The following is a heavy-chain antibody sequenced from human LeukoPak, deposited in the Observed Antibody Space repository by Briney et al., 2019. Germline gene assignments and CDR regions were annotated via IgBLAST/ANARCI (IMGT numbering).Heavy chain of an antibody. J-gene: IGHJ1*01. Sequence: PGGSLRLSCAAPGFTFSSYSMNWVRQAPGKGLEWVSSISSSSSYIYYADSVKGRFTISRDNAKNSLYLQMNSLRAEDTAVYYCARDWPTIAAAGTIPEYFQHWGQGTLVTVFS. V-gene: IGHV3-21*01. CDR3: ARDWPTIAAAGTIPEYFQH. CDR1: GFTFSSYS. D-gene: IGHD6-13*01. CDR2: ISSSSSYI.